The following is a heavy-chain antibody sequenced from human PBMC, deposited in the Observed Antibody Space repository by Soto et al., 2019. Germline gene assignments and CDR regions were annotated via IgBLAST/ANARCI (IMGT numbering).Heavy chain of an antibody. Sequence: PGGSLRLSCAASGFTFSSYGMHWVRQAPGKGLEWVAVISYDGSNKYYADSVKGRFTISRDNSKNTLYLQMNSLRAEDTAVYYCAKDRLPGSGSYPPGVDPWGQGTLVTVSS. J-gene: IGHJ5*02. V-gene: IGHV3-30*18. CDR3: AKDRLPGSGSYPPGVDP. CDR2: ISYDGSNK. CDR1: GFTFSSYG. D-gene: IGHD3-10*01.